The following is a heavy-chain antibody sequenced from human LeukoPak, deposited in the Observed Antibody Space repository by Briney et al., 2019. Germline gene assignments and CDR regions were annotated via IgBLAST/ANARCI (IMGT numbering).Heavy chain of an antibody. J-gene: IGHJ4*02. CDR3: ARDPGDYYYDSSGYYYSRFDY. CDR1: GYTFTSYG. Sequence: ASVKVSCKASGYTFTSYGISWVRQAPGQGLEWMGWISAYNGNTNYAQKLQGRVTMTTDESTSTAYMELRSLRADDTAVYYCARDPGDYYYDSSGYYYSRFDYWGQGTLVTVSS. D-gene: IGHD3-22*01. V-gene: IGHV1-18*01. CDR2: ISAYNGNT.